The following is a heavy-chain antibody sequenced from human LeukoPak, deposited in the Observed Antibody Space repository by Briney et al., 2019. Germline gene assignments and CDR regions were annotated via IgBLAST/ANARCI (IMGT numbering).Heavy chain of an antibody. J-gene: IGHJ4*02. CDR1: GFTFRSYW. V-gene: IGHV3-74*01. CDR2: INTDGSST. Sequence: PGGSLRLSCAAPGFTFRSYWMHWVRQAPGKGLVWVSRINTDGSSTSYADSVKGRFTISRDNAKNTLYLQMNSLRAEDTAVYYCAREYYDTSGGFDYWGQGTLVTVSS. D-gene: IGHD3-22*01. CDR3: AREYYDTSGGFDY.